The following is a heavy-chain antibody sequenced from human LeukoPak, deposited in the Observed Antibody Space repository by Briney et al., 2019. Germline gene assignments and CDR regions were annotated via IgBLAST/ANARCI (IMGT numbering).Heavy chain of an antibody. V-gene: IGHV3-23*01. Sequence: GGSLRLSCAASGFTFSSYGMSWVRQAPGKGLEWVSAISGSGGSTYYADSVKGRFTISRDNAKNSLYLQMNSLRAEDTAVYYCARDYVVVVSAARGDYYYYMDVWGKGTTVTVSS. CDR1: GFTFSSYG. CDR3: ARDYVVVVSAARGDYYYYMDV. CDR2: ISGSGGST. J-gene: IGHJ6*03. D-gene: IGHD2-15*01.